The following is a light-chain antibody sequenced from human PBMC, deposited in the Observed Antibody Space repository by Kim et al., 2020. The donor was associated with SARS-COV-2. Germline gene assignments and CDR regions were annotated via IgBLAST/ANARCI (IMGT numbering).Light chain of an antibody. CDR1: RCDVGSYDY. Sequence: QSITISCTGTRCDVGSYDYVSWYQQHPGKAPQLMIYAVSNRPSGVSNRFSGSKSANPASLTISGLQAEDEADYYCSSYTRSSTNYVFGTGTKVTVL. V-gene: IGLV2-14*03. CDR3: SSYTRSSTNYV. J-gene: IGLJ1*01. CDR2: AVS.